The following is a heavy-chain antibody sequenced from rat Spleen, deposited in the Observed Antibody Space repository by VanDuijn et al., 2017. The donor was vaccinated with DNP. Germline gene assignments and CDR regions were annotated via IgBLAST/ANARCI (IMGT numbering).Heavy chain of an antibody. CDR2: ITPDGSTT. CDR3: SSGGPNMVQGNWFAY. V-gene: IGHV5-35*01. Sequence: EVQLVESGGGSVQPGSPLKLSCAASGFSFRSNWLNWIRQAPGKGLEWVASITPDGSTTYYPDTVKGRFMISKDDARNTGYLQMNNLRAEDTAMYYCSSGGPNMVQGNWFAYWGQGTLVTVSS. CDR1: GFSFRSNW. D-gene: IGHD1-11*01. J-gene: IGHJ3*01.